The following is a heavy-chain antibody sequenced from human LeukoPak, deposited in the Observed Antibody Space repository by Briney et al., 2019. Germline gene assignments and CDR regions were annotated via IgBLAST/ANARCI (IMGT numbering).Heavy chain of an antibody. CDR2: ISSLSGTI. Sequence: GGSLRLSCAASGFTFSSYSMNWVRQAPGEGLEWVSYISSLSGTIYYADSVKGRFTISRDNAKNSLYLQMNSLRAEDTAVYYCATATLTAMVDYWGQGTLVTVSS. D-gene: IGHD5-18*01. CDR3: ATATLTAMVDY. CDR1: GFTFSSYS. V-gene: IGHV3-48*01. J-gene: IGHJ4*02.